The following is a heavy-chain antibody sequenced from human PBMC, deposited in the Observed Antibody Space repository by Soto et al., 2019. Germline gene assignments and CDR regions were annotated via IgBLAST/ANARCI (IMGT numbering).Heavy chain of an antibody. Sequence: PGGSLRLSCAASGFTFSSYSMNWVRQAPGKGLEWVSYISSSSSTIYYADSVKGRFTISRDNAKNSLYLQMNSLRAEDTAVYYCARDHALALGVWGKGTTVTVSS. CDR3: ARDHALALGV. CDR1: GFTFSSYS. V-gene: IGHV3-48*01. J-gene: IGHJ6*04. D-gene: IGHD7-27*01. CDR2: ISSSSSTI.